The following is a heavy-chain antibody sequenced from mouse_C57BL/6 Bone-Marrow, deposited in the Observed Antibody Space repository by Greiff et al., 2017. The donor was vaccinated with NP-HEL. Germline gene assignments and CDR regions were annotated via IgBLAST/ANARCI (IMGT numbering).Heavy chain of an antibody. CDR2: FYPGSGSI. CDR1: GYTFTEYT. D-gene: IGHD1-1*01. CDR3: ERHEDDPNYYGSRYYAMDY. J-gene: IGHJ4*01. V-gene: IGHV1-62-2*01. Sequence: VQLQESGAELVKPGASVKLSCKASGYTFTEYTIHWVKQRSGQGLEWIGWFYPGSGSIKYNEKFKDKATLTADKSSSTAYMELSSLTSEDSAVLLCERHEDDPNYYGSRYYAMDYWGQGTSVTVSS.